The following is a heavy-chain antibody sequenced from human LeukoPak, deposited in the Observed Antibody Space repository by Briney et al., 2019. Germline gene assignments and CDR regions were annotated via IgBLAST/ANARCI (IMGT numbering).Heavy chain of an antibody. CDR3: ARHGGYDSSGYGLDY. Sequence: SETLSLTCTVSGGSISSYYWSWIQQPPGKGLEWIGYIYTSGSTNYNPSLKSRVTISVDTSKNQFSLKLSSVTAADTAVYYCARHGGYDSSGYGLDYWGQGTLVTVSS. D-gene: IGHD3-22*01. V-gene: IGHV4-4*09. CDR2: IYTSGST. J-gene: IGHJ4*02. CDR1: GGSISSYY.